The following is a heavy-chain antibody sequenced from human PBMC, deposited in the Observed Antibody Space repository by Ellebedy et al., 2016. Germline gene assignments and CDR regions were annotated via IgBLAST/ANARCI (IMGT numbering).Heavy chain of an antibody. V-gene: IGHV3-48*02. CDR3: VRDFLWAFDS. CDR1: GFTFSSFT. Sequence: GESLKISCAASGFTFSSFTMNWVRQAPGKGLEWISYISYSDATVSYADSVKGRFTVSRDNAKNSLSLQMTGLRDEDTAVYFCVRDFLWAFDSWGQGVLVTVSS. CDR2: ISYSDATV. J-gene: IGHJ4*02. D-gene: IGHD7-27*01.